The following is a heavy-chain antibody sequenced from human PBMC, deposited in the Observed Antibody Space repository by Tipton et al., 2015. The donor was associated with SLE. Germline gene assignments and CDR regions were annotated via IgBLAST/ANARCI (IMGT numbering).Heavy chain of an antibody. Sequence: SLRLSCAASGFTFSSYEMKWVRQAPGKGLEWVSYISSSGSTIYYAESVKGRFTISRDNAKNSLYLQMNSLRAEDTAVYYCARPDSSGYYDYWGQGTLVTVSS. CDR3: ARPDSSGYYDY. J-gene: IGHJ4*02. V-gene: IGHV3-48*03. CDR2: ISSSGSTI. CDR1: GFTFSSYE. D-gene: IGHD3-22*01.